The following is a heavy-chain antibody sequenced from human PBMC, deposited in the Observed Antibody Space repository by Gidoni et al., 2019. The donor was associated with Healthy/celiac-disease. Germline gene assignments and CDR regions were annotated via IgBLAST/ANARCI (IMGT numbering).Heavy chain of an antibody. CDR2: LWYDGSNK. J-gene: IGHJ4*02. V-gene: IGHV3-33*01. CDR3: ARDGADYYDSSGYPDY. CDR1: GFTFSSYG. D-gene: IGHD3-22*01. Sequence: QVQLVESGGGVVKPGRSLRLSCAASGFTFSSYGMPWVRQAPGKGLAWVAVLWYDGSNKYYADSVKGRLTSSRDNSKNTLYLQMNSLRAEDTAVYYCARDGADYYDSSGYPDYWGQGTLVTVSS.